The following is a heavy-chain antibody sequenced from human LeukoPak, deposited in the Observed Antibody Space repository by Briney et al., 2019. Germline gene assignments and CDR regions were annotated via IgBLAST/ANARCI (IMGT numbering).Heavy chain of an antibody. Sequence: GRSLRLSCAASGFTFSSYAMTWVRQAPGKGLEWVSVISASGVSTYYADSVKGRFTISRDNSKNTLYLQMNSLIAEDTAVYYCAKGTDSGGRYYFDYWGQGTLVTVPS. CDR2: ISASGVST. V-gene: IGHV3-23*01. CDR1: GFTFSSYA. CDR3: AKGTDSGGRYYFDY. J-gene: IGHJ4*02. D-gene: IGHD6-19*01.